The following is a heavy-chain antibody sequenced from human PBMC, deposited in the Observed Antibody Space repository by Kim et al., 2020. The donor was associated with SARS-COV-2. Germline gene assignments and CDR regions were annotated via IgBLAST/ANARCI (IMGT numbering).Heavy chain of an antibody. CDR3: ARDGRYYYDSSGYYRYYFDY. CDR2: ISYDGSNK. V-gene: IGHV3-30-3*01. J-gene: IGHJ4*02. CDR1: GFTFSSYA. Sequence: GGSLRLSCVASGFTFSSYAMHWVRQAPGKGLEWVAVISYDGSNKYYADSVKGRFTISRDNSKNTLYLQMNSLRAEDTAVYYCARDGRYYYDSSGYYRYYFDYWGQGTLVTVSS. D-gene: IGHD3-22*01.